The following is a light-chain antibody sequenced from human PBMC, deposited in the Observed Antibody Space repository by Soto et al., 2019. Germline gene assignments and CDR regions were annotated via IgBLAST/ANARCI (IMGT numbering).Light chain of an antibody. Sequence: EIVMTQSPATLSVSPGERATLSCRASQTISSNLAWYQQKPGQAPRLLIHGASTRATGVPARFSVSGSGTEFTLTITSLQSEDFAVYYCQQYHNWPPQYTFGQGTKLQIK. CDR2: GAS. CDR1: QTISSN. V-gene: IGKV3-15*01. J-gene: IGKJ2*01. CDR3: QQYHNWPPQYT.